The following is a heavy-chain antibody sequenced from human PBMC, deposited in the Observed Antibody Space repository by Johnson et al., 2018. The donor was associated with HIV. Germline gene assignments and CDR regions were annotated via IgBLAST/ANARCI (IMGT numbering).Heavy chain of an antibody. CDR3: ARSGRGTLTTVPDAFDI. Sequence: QVQLVESGGGVVQPGGSLRLSCAASGFTFSTYGMHWVRQAPGKGLEWVAVMWYDGSNKYYADSVKGRFTISRDNSKNSLYLQMNSLRAEDTALYYCARSGRGTLTTVPDAFDIWGQGTMVTVSS. J-gene: IGHJ3*02. CDR2: MWYDGSNK. V-gene: IGHV3-33*01. CDR1: GFTFSTYG. D-gene: IGHD4-17*01.